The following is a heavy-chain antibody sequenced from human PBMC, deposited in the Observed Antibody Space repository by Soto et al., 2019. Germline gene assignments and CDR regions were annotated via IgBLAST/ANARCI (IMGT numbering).Heavy chain of an antibody. CDR2: ISGSDVKT. D-gene: IGHD3-10*01. Sequence: PGGSLRLSCAASGFSFGSYALSWVRQAPGKGLEWFSPISGSDVKTFYADSVKGRLSISRDTSQSTLYLQMNSLRADDTAMYYCARWSYLDYWGQGTRVTVSS. J-gene: IGHJ1*01. CDR3: ARWSYLDY. CDR1: GFSFGSYA. V-gene: IGHV3-23*01.